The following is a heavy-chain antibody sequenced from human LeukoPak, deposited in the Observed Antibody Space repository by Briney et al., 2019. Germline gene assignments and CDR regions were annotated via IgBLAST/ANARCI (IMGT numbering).Heavy chain of an antibody. CDR2: INAGNGNT. D-gene: IGHD3-10*01. J-gene: IGHJ3*02. CDR1: GYIFTGYY. V-gene: IGHV1-3*01. CDR3: ARVRPAYYYGSGSYHNAFDI. Sequence: ASVKVSCKASGYIFTGYYMHWVRQAPGQRLEWMGWINAGNGNTKYSQKFQGRVTITRDTSASTAYMELSSLRSEDTAVYYCARVRPAYYYGSGSYHNAFDIWGQGTMVTVSS.